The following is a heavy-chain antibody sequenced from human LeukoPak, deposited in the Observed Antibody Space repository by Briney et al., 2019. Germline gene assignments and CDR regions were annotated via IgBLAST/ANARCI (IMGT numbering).Heavy chain of an antibody. CDR3: ARSLGVPAAILGRYYYYGMDV. Sequence: SVKVSCKASGGTFSSYAISWVRQAPGQGLEWMGRIIPIFGIANYAQKFQGRVTITADKSTSTAYMELSSLRSEDTAVYYCARSLGVPAAILGRYYYYGMDVWGQGTTVTVSS. V-gene: IGHV1-69*04. D-gene: IGHD2-2*01. CDR2: IIPIFGIA. J-gene: IGHJ6*02. CDR1: GGTFSSYA.